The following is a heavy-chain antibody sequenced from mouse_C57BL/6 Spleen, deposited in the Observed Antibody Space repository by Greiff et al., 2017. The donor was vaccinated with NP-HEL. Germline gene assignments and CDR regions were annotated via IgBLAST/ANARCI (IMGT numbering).Heavy chain of an antibody. CDR2: ISDGGSYT. D-gene: IGHD3-3*01. CDR3: ARDRGAYAMDY. Sequence: DVQLVESGGGLVKPGGSLKLSCAASGFTFSSYAMSWVRQTPEKGLEWVATISDGGSYTYYPDNVKGRFTISRDNAKNNLYLQMSHLKSEDTAMYYCARDRGAYAMDYWGQGTSITVSS. J-gene: IGHJ4*01. CDR1: GFTFSSYA. V-gene: IGHV5-4*01.